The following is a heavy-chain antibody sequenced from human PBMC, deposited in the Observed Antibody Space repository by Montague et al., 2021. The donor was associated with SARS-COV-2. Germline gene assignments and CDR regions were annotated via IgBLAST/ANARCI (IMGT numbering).Heavy chain of an antibody. Sequence: SLRLSCAASGFTFSSYEMNWVRQAPGKGLEWVSYISSSGSTIYYADSVKGRFTISRDNAKNSLYLQMNSLRAEDTAVYYCARGGTYYDFWSSYRNYYYAMDVWGQGTTVTVSS. V-gene: IGHV3-48*03. CDR3: ARGGTYYDFWSSYRNYYYAMDV. CDR2: ISSSGSTI. CDR1: GFTFSSYE. J-gene: IGHJ6*02. D-gene: IGHD3-3*01.